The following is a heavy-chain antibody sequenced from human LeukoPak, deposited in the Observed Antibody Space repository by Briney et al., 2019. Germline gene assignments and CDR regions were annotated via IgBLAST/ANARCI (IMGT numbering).Heavy chain of an antibody. V-gene: IGHV4-4*02. J-gene: IGHJ6*02. CDR1: GGSISSSNW. CDR3: ARGGAIPILDYYYYGMDV. Sequence: SGTLSLTCAVSGGSISSSNWWWGVSQPPRERVEWWVGIYHSGSTNYNPSLKSRVTISVDKSKNQFSLKLSSVTAADTAVYYCARGGAIPILDYYYYGMDVWGQGTTVTVSS. D-gene: IGHD3-10*01. CDR2: IYHSGST.